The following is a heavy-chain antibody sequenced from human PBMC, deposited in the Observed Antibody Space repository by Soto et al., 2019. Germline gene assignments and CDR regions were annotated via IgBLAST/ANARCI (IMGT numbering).Heavy chain of an antibody. D-gene: IGHD1-1*01. CDR1: GGSISSYY. CDR3: PRRYGYSFDY. J-gene: IGHJ4*02. CDR2: IYNSGRT. Sequence: QVQLQESGPGLVKPSETLSLTCTVSGGSISSYYWSWIRQPPGKGLEWIGYIYNSGRTNYNPSLKSRVTISVDTSKNQFSLKLSSVTAADTAVYYCPRRYGYSFDYWGQGTLVTVSS. V-gene: IGHV4-59*08.